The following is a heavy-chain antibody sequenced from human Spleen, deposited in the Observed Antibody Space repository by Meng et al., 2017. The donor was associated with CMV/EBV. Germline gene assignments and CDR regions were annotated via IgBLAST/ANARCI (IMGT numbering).Heavy chain of an antibody. CDR1: GFTFAYYG. J-gene: IGHJ4*02. V-gene: IGHV3-49*04. Sequence: LKISCTGSGFTFAYYGVNWVRQAPGKGLELVGFIASKASGEITAYAASVKGRISFSRDDSNRIAVLQMNSLKTDDTAVYYCTRDGEYQQRFDLWGQGTLVTVSS. CDR3: TRDGEYQQRFDL. D-gene: IGHD2-2*01. CDR2: IASKASGEIT.